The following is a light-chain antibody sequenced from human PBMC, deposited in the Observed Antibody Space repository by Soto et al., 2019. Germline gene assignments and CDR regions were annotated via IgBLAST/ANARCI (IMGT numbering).Light chain of an antibody. J-gene: IGKJ1*01. Sequence: DIQMTQSPSTLSASVGDSVTITCRASQSISSWLAWYQQKPGKDPNLLIYKASSLESGVPSRFSGSASGTEFTLTISSLQPDDFATYYCQQYNSYPWTFGQGTKVEIK. CDR2: KAS. CDR3: QQYNSYPWT. CDR1: QSISSW. V-gene: IGKV1-5*03.